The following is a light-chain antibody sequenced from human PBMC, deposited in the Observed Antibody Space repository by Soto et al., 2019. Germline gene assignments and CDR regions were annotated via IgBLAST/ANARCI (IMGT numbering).Light chain of an antibody. V-gene: IGLV1-40*01. CDR3: QSYDSSLSGVV. CDR1: SSNIGAGYV. J-gene: IGLJ2*01. Sequence: QSVLTQPPSVSGAPGQRVTISCTGSSSNIGAGYVVHWYLQLPGTAPKLLIYGNINRPSGVPDRFSGSKSGTSASLAITGLQAEDEADYYCQSYDSSLSGVVFGGGTKLNVL. CDR2: GNI.